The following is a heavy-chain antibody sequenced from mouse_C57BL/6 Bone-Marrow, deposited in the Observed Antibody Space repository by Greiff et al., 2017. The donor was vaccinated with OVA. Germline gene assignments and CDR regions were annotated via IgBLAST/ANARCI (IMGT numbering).Heavy chain of an antibody. CDR1: GYTFTDYY. Sequence: VQLQQSGAELVRPGASVKLSCKASGYTFTDYYINWVKQRPGQGLEWIARIYPGSGNTYYNEKFKGKATLTAEKSSSTAYMQLSSLTSEDSAVYFCARLGTGYYAMDYWGQGTSVTVSS. CDR3: ARLGTGYYAMDY. J-gene: IGHJ4*01. CDR2: IYPGSGNT. D-gene: IGHD4-1*01. V-gene: IGHV1-76*01.